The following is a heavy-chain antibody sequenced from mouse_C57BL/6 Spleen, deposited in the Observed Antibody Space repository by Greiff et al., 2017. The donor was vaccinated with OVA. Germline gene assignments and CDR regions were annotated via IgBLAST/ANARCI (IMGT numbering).Heavy chain of an antibody. CDR1: GYTFTSYW. V-gene: IGHV1-50*01. CDR2: IDPSDSYT. CDR3: ARRPPPYYFDY. J-gene: IGHJ2*01. Sequence: QVQLKQPGAELVKPGASVKLSCKASGYTFTSYWMQWVKQRPGQGLEWIGEIDPSDSYTNYNQKFKGKATLTVDTSSSTAYMQLSSLTSEDSAVYYCARRPPPYYFDYWGQGTTLTVSS.